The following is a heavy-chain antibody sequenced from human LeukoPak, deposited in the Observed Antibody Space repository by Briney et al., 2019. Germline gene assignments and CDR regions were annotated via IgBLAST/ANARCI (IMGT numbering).Heavy chain of an antibody. V-gene: IGHV1-46*01. Sequence: ASVKVSCKASGYTFTSYYIHWVRQAPGQGLEWMGIINPSGGSTTYAQKFQGRVTMTRDTSTSKVYMELSSLRSEDTAVYYCARAGVPATIDLYYYYGMDVWGQGTTVTVSS. D-gene: IGHD2-2*01. J-gene: IGHJ6*02. CDR1: GYTFTSYY. CDR3: ARAGVPATIDLYYYYGMDV. CDR2: INPSGGST.